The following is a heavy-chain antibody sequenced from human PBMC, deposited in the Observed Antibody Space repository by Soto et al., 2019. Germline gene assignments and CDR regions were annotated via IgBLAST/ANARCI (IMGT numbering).Heavy chain of an antibody. D-gene: IGHD3-3*02. Sequence: KPSETLSLTCTVYGSSINSSGYYWGWIRQPPGKGLEWIGSMFYGVSTYYNPSLKSRVTVSVDTSKNQFSLNLRSVTAADTAVYYCARLPSRHLVDYWGQGTLVTVSS. V-gene: IGHV4-39*01. J-gene: IGHJ4*02. CDR2: MFYGVST. CDR1: GSSINSSGYY. CDR3: ARLPSRHLVDY.